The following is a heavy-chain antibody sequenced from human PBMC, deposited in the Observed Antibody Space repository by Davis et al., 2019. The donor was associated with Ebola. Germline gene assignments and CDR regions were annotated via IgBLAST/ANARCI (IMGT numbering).Heavy chain of an antibody. CDR2: INTNTGNP. D-gene: IGHD2-15*01. CDR1: GYTFTSYA. CDR3: ARGGSVGGGRRGWFDP. V-gene: IGHV7-4-1*01. Sequence: AASVKVSCKASGYTFTSYAMNWVRQAPGQGLEWMGWINTNTGNPTYAQGSTGRFVFSLDTSVSTAHLQICSLKAEDTAVYYCARGGSVGGGRRGWFDPWGQGTLVTVSS. J-gene: IGHJ5*02.